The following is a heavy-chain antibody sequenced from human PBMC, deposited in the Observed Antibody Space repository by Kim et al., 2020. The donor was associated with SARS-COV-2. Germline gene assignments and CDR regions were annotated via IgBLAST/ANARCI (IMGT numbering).Heavy chain of an antibody. CDR1: GFTFSSYA. D-gene: IGHD3-10*01. J-gene: IGHJ5*02. CDR3: ASCGSGSYMGWFDP. Sequence: GGSLRLSCAASGFTFSSYAMSWVRQAPGKGLEWVSAISGSGGSTYYADSVKGRFTISRDNSKNTLYLQMNSLRAEDTAVYYCASCGSGSYMGWFDPWGQGTLVTVSS. V-gene: IGHV3-23*01. CDR2: ISGSGGST.